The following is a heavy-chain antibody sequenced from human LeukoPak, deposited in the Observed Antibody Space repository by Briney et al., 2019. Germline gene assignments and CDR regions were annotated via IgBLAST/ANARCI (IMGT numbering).Heavy chain of an antibody. CDR3: ARDRVVTFGGVIVGAFDI. CDR2: MYSGGST. Sequence: PSETLSLTCTVSGGSVSSGSYYWSWIRQPPGKGLEWVSVMYSGGSTNYADSLKGRFTISRDDSKNTLYLQMNSLRAEDTAIYYCARDRVVTFGGVIVGAFDIWGQGTMVTVSS. CDR1: GGSVSSGSYY. J-gene: IGHJ3*02. V-gene: IGHV3-53*01. D-gene: IGHD3-16*01.